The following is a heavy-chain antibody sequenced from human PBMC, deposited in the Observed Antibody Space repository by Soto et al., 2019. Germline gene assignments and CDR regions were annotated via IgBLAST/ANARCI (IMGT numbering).Heavy chain of an antibody. J-gene: IGHJ6*02. Sequence: ASVKVSCKASGYTFTNYAMHWVRQAPGQRLEWMGWINVGNPNTKYSQKFQGRVTIIRDTSASTVYMELSSLTSEDTAVYCCARDRWSSSWGGMDVWGQGTTVTVSS. CDR1: GYTFTNYA. CDR2: INVGNPNT. CDR3: ARDRWSSSWGGMDV. D-gene: IGHD6-13*01. V-gene: IGHV1-3*01.